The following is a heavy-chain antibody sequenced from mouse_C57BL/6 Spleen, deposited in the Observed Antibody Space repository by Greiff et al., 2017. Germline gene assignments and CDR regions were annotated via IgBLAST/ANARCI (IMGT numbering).Heavy chain of an antibody. CDR2: IYPGSGNT. D-gene: IGHD1-1*01. V-gene: IGHV1-76*01. Sequence: VKLVESGAELVRPGASVKLSCKASGYTFTDYYINWVKQRPGQGLEWIARIYPGSGNTYYNEKFKGKATLTAEKSSSTAYMQLSSLTSEDSAVYFCARGEYYGSSYNWYFDVWGTGTTVTVSS. CDR1: GYTFTDYY. J-gene: IGHJ1*03. CDR3: ARGEYYGSSYNWYFDV.